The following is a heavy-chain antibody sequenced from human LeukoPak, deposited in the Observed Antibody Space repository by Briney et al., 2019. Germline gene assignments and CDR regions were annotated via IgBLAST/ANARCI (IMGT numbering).Heavy chain of an antibody. D-gene: IGHD5-24*01. Sequence: NRGESLKISCKGSGYSFTGYWIAWVRQMPGKGLEWMGIIYPGDSGTRYSPSFQGQVTISADKSISTAYLQWSSLKASDTAMYYCARHSTSNEWLLPPEWLQLEYWGQGTLVTVSS. CDR2: IYPGDSGT. V-gene: IGHV5-51*01. CDR3: ARHSTSNEWLLPPEWLQLEY. CDR1: GYSFTGYW. J-gene: IGHJ4*02.